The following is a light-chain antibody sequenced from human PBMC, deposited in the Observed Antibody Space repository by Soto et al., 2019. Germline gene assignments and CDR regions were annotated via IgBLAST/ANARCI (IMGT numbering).Light chain of an antibody. Sequence: EIVLTQSPGTLSLSPWERATLSCRASQKISSSYLAWYQQKPAQAPRLLIYGASSRATGIPDRFSGSGSGTDFTLTISRLEPEDFAVYYCQQYGSSPPERTFGQGTKVDIK. V-gene: IGKV3-20*01. CDR1: QKISSSY. CDR3: QQYGSSPPERT. J-gene: IGKJ1*01. CDR2: GAS.